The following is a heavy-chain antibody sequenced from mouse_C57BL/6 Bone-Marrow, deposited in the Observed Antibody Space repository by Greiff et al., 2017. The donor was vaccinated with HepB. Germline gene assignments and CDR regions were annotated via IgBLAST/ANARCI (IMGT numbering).Heavy chain of an antibody. CDR2: IDPSDSYT. CDR1: GYTFTSYW. CDR3: ASLFPYYAMDY. J-gene: IGHJ4*01. Sequence: VQLQQPGAELVRPGTSVKLSCKASGYTFTSYWMHWVKQRPGQGLEWIGVIDPSDSYTNYNQKFKGKATLTVDTSSSTAYMQLSSLTSEDSAVYYCASLFPYYAMDYWGQGTSVTVSS. V-gene: IGHV1-59*01.